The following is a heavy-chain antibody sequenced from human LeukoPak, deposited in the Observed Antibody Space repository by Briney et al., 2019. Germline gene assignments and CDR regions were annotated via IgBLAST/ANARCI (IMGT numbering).Heavy chain of an antibody. CDR2: ISYDGSNK. V-gene: IGHV3-30-3*01. D-gene: IGHD3-22*01. CDR1: GFTFSSYA. J-gene: IGHJ1*01. Sequence: GRSLRLSCAASGFTFSSYAMHWVRQAPGKGLEGVAVISYDGSNKYYADSVKGRFTISRDNSKNTLYLQMNSLRAEDTAVYYCARDYYDSSGYYGYFQHWGQGTLVTVSS. CDR3: ARDYYDSSGYYGYFQH.